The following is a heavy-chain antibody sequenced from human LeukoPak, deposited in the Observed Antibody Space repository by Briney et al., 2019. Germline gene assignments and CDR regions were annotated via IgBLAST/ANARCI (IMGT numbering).Heavy chain of an antibody. V-gene: IGHV4-59*01. J-gene: IGHJ3*02. Sequence: SETLSLPCTVSGGSISSYYWSWIRQPPGKGLDWIGYIYYSGSTKYKPSLKSRVTISVDTSKNQFFLKLSSVTAADTAVYYCARGRFLDAFDIWGQGTMVTVSS. D-gene: IGHD3-3*01. CDR3: ARGRFLDAFDI. CDR2: IYYSGST. CDR1: GGSISSYY.